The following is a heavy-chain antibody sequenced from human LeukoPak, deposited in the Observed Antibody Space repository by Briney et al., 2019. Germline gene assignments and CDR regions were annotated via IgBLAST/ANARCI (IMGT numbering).Heavy chain of an antibody. D-gene: IGHD6-13*01. J-gene: IGHJ4*02. Sequence: SSETLSLTCAVYGGSFSGYYWSWIRQPPGKGLGWIGEINHSGSTNYNPSLKSRVTISVDTSKNQFSLKLSSVTAADTAVYYCARRAAAVALDYWGQGTLVTVSS. CDR2: INHSGST. V-gene: IGHV4-34*01. CDR3: ARRAAAVALDY. CDR1: GGSFSGYY.